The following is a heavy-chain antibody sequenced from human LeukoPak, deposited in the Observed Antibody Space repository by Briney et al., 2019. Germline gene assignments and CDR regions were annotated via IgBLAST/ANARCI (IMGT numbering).Heavy chain of an antibody. CDR2: ISYDGSNK. CDR1: GFTFSSYA. Sequence: GALRLSCAASGFTFSSYAMHWVRQAPGKGLEWVAVISYDGSNKYYADSVKGRFTISRDNSKNTLYLQMNSLRAEDTAVYYCARDKWFGSYFDYWGQGTLVTVSS. V-gene: IGHV3-30-3*01. J-gene: IGHJ4*02. D-gene: IGHD3-10*01. CDR3: ARDKWFGSYFDY.